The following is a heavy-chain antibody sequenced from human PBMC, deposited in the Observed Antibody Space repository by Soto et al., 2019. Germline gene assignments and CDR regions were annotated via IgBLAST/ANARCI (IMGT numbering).Heavy chain of an antibody. D-gene: IGHD4-17*01. CDR1: GFTFCSYA. CDR3: ARDAYGDSFFDY. Sequence: GGSLRLSCAASGFTFCSYAMHWVRQAPGKGLEWVAVISYDGSNKYYADSVKGRFTISRDNSKNTLYLQMNSLRAEDTAVYYCARDAYGDSFFDYWGQGTLVTVSS. CDR2: ISYDGSNK. J-gene: IGHJ4*02. V-gene: IGHV3-30-3*01.